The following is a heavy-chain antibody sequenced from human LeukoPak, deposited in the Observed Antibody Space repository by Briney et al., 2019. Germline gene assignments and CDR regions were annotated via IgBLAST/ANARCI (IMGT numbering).Heavy chain of an antibody. CDR1: GGSISSYY. CDR2: IYYSGST. Sequence: SETLSLTCTVSGGSISSYYWSWIRQPPGKGLEWIGNIYYSGSTNYNPSLKSRVTISVDTSKNQFSLKLSSVTAADTAVYYCARAGGDTAMVTVDYWGQGTLVTVSS. D-gene: IGHD5-18*01. CDR3: ARAGGDTAMVTVDY. J-gene: IGHJ4*02. V-gene: IGHV4-59*01.